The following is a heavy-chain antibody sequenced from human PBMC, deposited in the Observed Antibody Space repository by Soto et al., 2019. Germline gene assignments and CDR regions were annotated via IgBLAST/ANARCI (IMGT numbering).Heavy chain of an antibody. CDR3: ARKPDVATAKVGGGYVFDV. Sequence: QVQLQESGPGLVKPSGTLSLTCAASSGSIFTTNWWSWVRQSPGSGLQWIGDIYHSGSPKYNPSLKGRVSISIDKSKGRFFLNLTSVTAADTAVYYCARKPDVATAKVGGGYVFDVWGQGTMVTVSS. J-gene: IGHJ3*01. D-gene: IGHD3-16*01. CDR2: IYHSGSP. V-gene: IGHV4-4*02. CDR1: SGSIFTTNW.